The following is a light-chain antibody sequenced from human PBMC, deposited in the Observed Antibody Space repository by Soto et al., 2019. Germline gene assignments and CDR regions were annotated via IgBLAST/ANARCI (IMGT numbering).Light chain of an antibody. CDR2: EVS. V-gene: IGLV2-23*02. CDR3: CSYAGSGTLV. J-gene: IGLJ3*02. Sequence: ALTQPASVSGSPGQSITISCTGTSSDVGTYRLVSWYQQHPGEAPKLMIYEVSKRPSGLSNRFSGSKSGNTASLTISGLQAEDEGDYYCCSYAGSGTLVFGGGTKLTVL. CDR1: SSDVGTYRL.